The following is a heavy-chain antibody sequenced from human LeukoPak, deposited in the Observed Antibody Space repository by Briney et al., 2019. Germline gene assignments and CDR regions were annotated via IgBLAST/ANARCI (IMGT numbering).Heavy chain of an antibody. V-gene: IGHV5-51*01. J-gene: IGHJ6*02. D-gene: IGHD1-7*01. CDR3: ARHSKTGSTYYGMDV. CDR1: GYPFINYW. CDR2: IYPGGSET. Sequence: GESLKISCKGSGYPFINYWIAWMRQMPGKGLEWVGIIYPGGSETAYSPSFQGQVTISADRSISTAYLQWSSLEASDTAVYYCARHSKTGSTYYGMDVWGQGTTVTVSS.